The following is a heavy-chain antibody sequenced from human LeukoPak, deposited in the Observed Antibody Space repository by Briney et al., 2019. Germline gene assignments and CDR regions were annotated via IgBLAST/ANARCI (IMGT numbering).Heavy chain of an antibody. CDR1: GGSISSSSYY. CDR3: ARGVYGGNSGIDY. D-gene: IGHD4-23*01. Sequence: SETLSLTCTVSGGSISSSSYYWGWIRQPPGKGLEWIGEINHSGSTNYNPSLKSRVTISVDTSKNQFSLKLSSVTAADTAVYYCARGVYGGNSGIDYWGQGTLVTVSS. J-gene: IGHJ4*02. V-gene: IGHV4-39*07. CDR2: INHSGST.